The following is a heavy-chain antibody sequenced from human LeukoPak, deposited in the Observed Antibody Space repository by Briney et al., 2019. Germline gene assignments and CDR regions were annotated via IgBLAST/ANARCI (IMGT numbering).Heavy chain of an antibody. CDR3: ARPRCSGGSCYSSMPVFNWFDP. J-gene: IGHJ5*02. Sequence: PSETLSLTCTVSGGSISSYYWSWIRQPPGKGLEWIGSIYYSGSTYYNPSLKSRVTISVDTSKNQFSLKLSSVTAADTAVYYCARPRCSGGSCYSSMPVFNWFDPWGQGTLVTVSS. CDR1: GGSISSYY. CDR2: IYYSGST. D-gene: IGHD2-15*01. V-gene: IGHV4-59*05.